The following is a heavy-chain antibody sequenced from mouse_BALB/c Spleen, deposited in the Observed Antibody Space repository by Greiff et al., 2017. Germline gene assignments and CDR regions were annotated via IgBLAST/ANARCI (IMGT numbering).Heavy chain of an antibody. V-gene: IGHV5-6-3*01. CDR1: GFTFSSYG. Sequence: EVHLVESGGGLVQPGGSLKLSCAASGFTFSSYGMSWVRQTPDKRLELVATINSNGGSTYYPDSVKGRFTISRDNAKNTLYLQMSSLKSEDTAMYYCARDGYYVDYAMDYWGQGTSVTVSS. D-gene: IGHD2-3*01. CDR3: ARDGYYVDYAMDY. J-gene: IGHJ4*01. CDR2: INSNGGST.